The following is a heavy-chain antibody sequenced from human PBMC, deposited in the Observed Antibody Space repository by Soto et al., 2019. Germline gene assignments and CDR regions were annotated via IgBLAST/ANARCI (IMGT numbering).Heavy chain of an antibody. CDR2: IVVGSGNT. Sequence: GASVKVSCKASGYTFTGYYMHWVRQAPGQRLEWIGLIVVGSGNTNYAQKFQERVTITRDMPTSTAYMELSCLRSEDTAVYYCAAGAVMDYWGQGTLVTVSS. J-gene: IGHJ4*02. V-gene: IGHV1-58*02. D-gene: IGHD4-4*01. CDR1: GYTFTGYY. CDR3: AAGAVMDY.